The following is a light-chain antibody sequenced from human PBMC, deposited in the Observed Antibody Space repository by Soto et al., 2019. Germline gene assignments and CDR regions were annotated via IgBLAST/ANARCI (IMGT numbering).Light chain of an antibody. CDR1: TNDIGSYNY. CDR2: EVT. V-gene: IGLV2-14*01. CDR3: SLYTSSSTYV. J-gene: IGLJ1*01. Sequence: QSALTQPASVSGSPGQSITLSCAGTTNDIGSYNYVSWFQQHPGEAPKLIIFEVTHRPSGISTRFSGSKSGNTASLTISDLQAEDEALYYCSLYTSSSTYVFGPGTKVTVL.